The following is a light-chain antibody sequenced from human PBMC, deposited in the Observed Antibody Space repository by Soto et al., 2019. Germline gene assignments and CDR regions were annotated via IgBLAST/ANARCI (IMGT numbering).Light chain of an antibody. V-gene: IGKV3-20*01. CDR2: NTS. Sequence: ALMQSPGTLSASPGEVATVSCRDTQSINSKSLVWYQRKFGQAPRLLNYNTSSRATGIPDRFSGSGSGTDFTPSISRLEPEDFAVYYCQPYGCSSKAINFGQGTRLEIK. J-gene: IGKJ5*01. CDR1: QSINSKS. CDR3: QPYGCSSKAIN.